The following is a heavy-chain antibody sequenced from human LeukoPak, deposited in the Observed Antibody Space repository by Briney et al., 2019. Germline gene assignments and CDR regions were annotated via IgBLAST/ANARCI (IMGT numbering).Heavy chain of an antibody. CDR1: GFTFSTYS. CDR3: AREHDYSNRHLDY. J-gene: IGHJ4*02. D-gene: IGHD4-4*01. CDR2: ITGSSSYI. V-gene: IGHV3-21*01. Sequence: SGGSLRLSCAASGFTFSTYSMNWVRQAPGKGLEWVSSITGSSSYIYFADSVKGRLTISRDSAKNSLYLQMNSLRAEDTAVYYCAREHDYSNRHLDYWGQGTLVTVSS.